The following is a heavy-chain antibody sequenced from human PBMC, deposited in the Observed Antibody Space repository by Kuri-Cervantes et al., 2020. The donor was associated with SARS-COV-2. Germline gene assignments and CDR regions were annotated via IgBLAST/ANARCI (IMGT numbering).Heavy chain of an antibody. CDR3: ARGGQRVVPAAILLWRSGYFDY. V-gene: IGHV4-39*01. J-gene: IGHJ4*02. CDR2: IHYRETT. CDR1: GGSISGRGSD. Sequence: GSLSPSCTVSGGSISGRGSDWAWIRQPPGKGLEGIGHIHYRETTYYNPSLKGRATISVDTSKTTFSLKLSSVTAADTAVYYCARGGQRVVPAAILLWRSGYFDYWGQGTLVTVSS. D-gene: IGHD2-2*02.